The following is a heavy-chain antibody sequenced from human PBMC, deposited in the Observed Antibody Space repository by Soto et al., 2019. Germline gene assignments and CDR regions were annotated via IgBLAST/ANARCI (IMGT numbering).Heavy chain of an antibody. V-gene: IGHV3-23*01. CDR1: GFTFSSYS. CDR3: AKVFYYYDSSGYYYFDY. D-gene: IGHD3-22*01. J-gene: IGHJ4*02. CDR2: ISGSGSTI. Sequence: GGSLRLSCAASGFTFSSYSMNWVRQAPGKGPEWISSISGSGSTIYYADSMKGRFTISRDNSKNTLYLQMSSLRAEDTAVYYCAKVFYYYDSSGYYYFDYWGQGTLVTVSS.